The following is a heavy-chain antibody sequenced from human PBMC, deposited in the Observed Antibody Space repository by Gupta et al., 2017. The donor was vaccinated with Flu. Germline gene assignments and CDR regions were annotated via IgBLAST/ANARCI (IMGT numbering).Heavy chain of an antibody. V-gene: IGHV3-23*01. CDR1: GFTFSSYA. Sequence: EVQLLESGGGLVQPGGSLRLSCAASGFTFSSYAMSWVRQAPGKGLEWVSAISGSGGSTYYADSVKGRFTISRDNSKNTLYLQMNSLRAEDTAVYYCAKDDGRRAWFGESYFDYWGQGTLVTVSS. J-gene: IGHJ4*02. CDR2: ISGSGGST. CDR3: AKDDGRRAWFGESYFDY. D-gene: IGHD3-10*01.